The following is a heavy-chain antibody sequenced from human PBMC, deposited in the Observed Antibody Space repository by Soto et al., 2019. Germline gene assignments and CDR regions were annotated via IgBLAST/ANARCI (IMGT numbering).Heavy chain of an antibody. Sequence: QLQLQESGPGLVKPSQTLSLACTVSGGSFSSGGYYWSWIRQLPGKGLEWIGYIYYSGSTYYNPSLKSRFTISLDTSKNQFSLKLSSVTAADTAVYYCARATSFSGHHGYWGQGTLVTGSS. J-gene: IGHJ4*02. CDR1: GGSFSSGGYY. CDR2: IYYSGST. V-gene: IGHV4-31*03. CDR3: ARATSFSGHHGY. D-gene: IGHD2-8*02.